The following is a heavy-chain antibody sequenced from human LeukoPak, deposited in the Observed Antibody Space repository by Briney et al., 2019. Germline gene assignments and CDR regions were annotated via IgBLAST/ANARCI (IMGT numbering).Heavy chain of an antibody. CDR2: MNPNSGNT. CDR1: GYTFTSYD. D-gene: IGHD2-15*01. V-gene: IGHV1-8*01. Sequence: ASVKVSCKASGYTFTSYDINWVRQATGQGLEWMGWMNPNSGNTGYAQKFQGRVTMTRNTSISTAYMELSSPRPEDTAVYYCARGPYCSGGSCYSTHYYYYYMDVWGKGTTVTISS. CDR3: ARGPYCSGGSCYSTHYYYYYMDV. J-gene: IGHJ6*03.